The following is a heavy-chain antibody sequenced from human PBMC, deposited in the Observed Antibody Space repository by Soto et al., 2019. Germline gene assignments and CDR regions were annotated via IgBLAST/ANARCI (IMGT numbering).Heavy chain of an antibody. CDR1: GFSLSTSAEG. V-gene: IGHV2-5*02. CDR2: IYWDGDE. D-gene: IGHD2-2*01. Sequence: QITLKESGPTLVKPTQTLTLTCTFSGFSLSTSAEGVGWIRQPPEKALEWLALIYWDGDERYSPSLKSRLTITKDTSKNQVVLTMTNMDPADTATYSCAHGSCTSADCYPNPYLDYWGQGILVTVSS. J-gene: IGHJ4*02. CDR3: AHGSCTSADCYPNPYLDY.